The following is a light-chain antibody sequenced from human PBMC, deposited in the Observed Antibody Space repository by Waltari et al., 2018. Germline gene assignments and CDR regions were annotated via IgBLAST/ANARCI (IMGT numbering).Light chain of an antibody. CDR1: PGVSSN. CDR3: QQYNNWPPWT. V-gene: IGKV3-15*01. CDR2: GAS. Sequence: EIVMTQSPATLSVSPGERATLSCRASPGVSSNLAGYQQKPGQAPRLLIYGASTRATGIPARVSGSGSGTEFTLTISSLQSEDFAVYYCQQYNNWPPWTVGQGTKVEIK. J-gene: IGKJ1*01.